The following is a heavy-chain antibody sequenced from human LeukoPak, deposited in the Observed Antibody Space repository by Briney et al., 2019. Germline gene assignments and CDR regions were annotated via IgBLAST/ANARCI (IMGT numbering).Heavy chain of an antibody. V-gene: IGHV4-4*09. CDR2: IYTSGST. CDR1: GGSISSYY. Sequence: PSETLSLTCTVSGGSISSYYWSWIRQPPGKGLEWIGYIYTSGSTNYNPSLKSRVTISVDTSKNQFSLKLSSVTAADTAVYYCASHIYDSGSYGDNWGQGTLVTVSS. CDR3: ASHIYDSGSYGDN. J-gene: IGHJ4*02. D-gene: IGHD3-10*01.